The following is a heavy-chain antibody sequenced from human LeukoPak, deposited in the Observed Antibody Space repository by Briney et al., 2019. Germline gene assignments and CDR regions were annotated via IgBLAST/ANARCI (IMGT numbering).Heavy chain of an antibody. CDR2: TFYSGST. CDR1: GGSISNYY. V-gene: IGHV4-59*01. D-gene: IGHD1-26*01. CDR3: AREGGSYYHWFDP. J-gene: IGHJ5*02. Sequence: PSETLSLTCTLSGGSISNYYWSWIRQPPGKGLEWIGNTFYSGSTNYNPSLKSRVTISLDTSKNQFSLKLTSVSAADTAVYYCAREGGSYYHWFDPWGQGTLVTVSS.